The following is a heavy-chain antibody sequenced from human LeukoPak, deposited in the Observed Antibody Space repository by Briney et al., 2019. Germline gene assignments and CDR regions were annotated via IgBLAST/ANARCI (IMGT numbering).Heavy chain of an antibody. CDR2: ISGSGTST. CDR1: GFTFSSYG. Sequence: PGGSLRLSCAASGFTFSSYGMSWVRQAPGKGLEWVSAISGSGTSTYYADSGKGRFTISRDNSKNSLYLQMTSLRAEDTAVYYCAKGNYDILTGYLYYFDYWGQGTLVTVSS. D-gene: IGHD3-9*01. J-gene: IGHJ4*02. V-gene: IGHV3-23*01. CDR3: AKGNYDILTGYLYYFDY.